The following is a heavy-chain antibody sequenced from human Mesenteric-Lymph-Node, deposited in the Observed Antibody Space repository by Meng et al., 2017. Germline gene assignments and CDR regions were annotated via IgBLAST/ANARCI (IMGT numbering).Heavy chain of an antibody. CDR2: ISSSGSTI. D-gene: IGHD4-23*01. J-gene: IGHJ6*02. CDR1: GFTFIDYY. CDR3: ARDTTSRLRWGRNYYYGMDV. V-gene: IGHV3-11*04. Sequence: GEVVDAGGGVVKPGGSLILSCAASGFTFIDYYMSWIRQAPGKGLEWVSYISSSGSTIYYADSVKGRFTISRDNAKNSLYLQMNSLRAEDTAVYYCARDTTSRLRWGRNYYYGMDVWGQGTTVTVSS.